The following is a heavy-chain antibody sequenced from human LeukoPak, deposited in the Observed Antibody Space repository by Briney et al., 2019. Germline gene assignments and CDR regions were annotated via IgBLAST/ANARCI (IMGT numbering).Heavy chain of an antibody. D-gene: IGHD3-10*01. V-gene: IGHV4-59*08. J-gene: IGHJ4*02. CDR3: ARQGSGSGRGYFDY. Sequence: KPSETLSLTCTVSGGSISSYYWSWIRQPPGKGLEWIGYIYNSGSTNYNPSLKSRVTISVDTSKNQFSLKLSSVAAADTAVYYCARQGSGSGRGYFDYWGQGTLVTVSS. CDR1: GGSISSYY. CDR2: IYNSGST.